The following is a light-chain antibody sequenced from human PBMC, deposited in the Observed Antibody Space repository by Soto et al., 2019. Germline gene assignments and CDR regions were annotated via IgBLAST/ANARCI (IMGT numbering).Light chain of an antibody. J-gene: IGKJ1*01. CDR3: QQYYSFPWT. Sequence: DIQMTQSPSSLSASLGYRLTITFRASQGIRNDLGWYQQKPGKAPELLIYAASTLQSGVPSRFSGSGSGTDFTLTISCLQSEDFATYYCQQYYSFPWTFGQGTKVDIK. CDR2: AAS. V-gene: IGKV1-17*01. CDR1: QGIRND.